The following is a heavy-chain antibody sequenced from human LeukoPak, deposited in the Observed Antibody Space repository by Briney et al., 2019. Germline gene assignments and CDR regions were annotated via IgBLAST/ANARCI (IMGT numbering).Heavy chain of an antibody. Sequence: GGSLRLFCASSGFTFNNYGMSWVRLAPGKGLEWVSGISGSGDNTYYADSVKGRFTISRDSSRDTLYLQMNSLRAEDTAVYYCAKSRSAVAVAGSNYWGQGTLVTVSS. CDR1: GFTFNNYG. CDR2: ISGSGDNT. CDR3: AKSRSAVAVAGSNY. D-gene: IGHD6-19*01. J-gene: IGHJ4*02. V-gene: IGHV3-23*01.